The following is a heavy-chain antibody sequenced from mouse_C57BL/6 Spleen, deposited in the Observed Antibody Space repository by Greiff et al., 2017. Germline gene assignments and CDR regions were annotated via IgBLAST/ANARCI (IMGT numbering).Heavy chain of an antibody. CDR3: ARPTVVAKDWYFDV. CDR1: GFNINDYY. CDR2: IDPEDGET. Sequence: VQLQQSGAELVKPGASVTLSCTASGFNINDYYMHWVKQRTEQGLEWIGRIDPEDGETKYAPKIQGQATMTADTSSNTAYLQLSSLTSEDTAVYYCARPTVVAKDWYFDVWGTGTTVTVSS. V-gene: IGHV14-2*01. D-gene: IGHD1-1*01. J-gene: IGHJ1*03.